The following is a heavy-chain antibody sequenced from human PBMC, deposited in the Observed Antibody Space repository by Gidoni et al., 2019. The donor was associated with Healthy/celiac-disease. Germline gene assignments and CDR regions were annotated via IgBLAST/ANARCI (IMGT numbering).Heavy chain of an antibody. Sequence: QVQLVQSGAEVKKPGASVKVSCKASGYTSNRYYMHWVRQAPGQGLEWMGWINPNSGGTNYAQKFQGRVTMTRDTSISTAYMELSRLRSDDTAVYYCARGAGWKHSWGAFDIWGQGTMVTVSS. CDR1: GYTSNRYY. V-gene: IGHV1-2*02. J-gene: IGHJ3*02. CDR2: INPNSGGT. CDR3: ARGAGWKHSWGAFDI. D-gene: IGHD5-18*01.